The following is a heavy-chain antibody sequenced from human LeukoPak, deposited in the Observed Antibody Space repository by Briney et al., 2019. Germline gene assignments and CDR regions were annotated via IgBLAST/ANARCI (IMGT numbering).Heavy chain of an antibody. V-gene: IGHV4-59*01. CDR2: IYYSGST. CDR1: GGSISSYY. D-gene: IGHD6-13*01. CDR3: ARDLMAAGTSFDY. Sequence: SSETLSLTCTVSGGSISSYYWSWIRQPPGKGLEWIGYIYYSGSTNYNPSLKSRVTISVDTSKNQFSLKLSSVTAADTAVYYCARDLMAAGTSFDYWGQGTLVTVSS. J-gene: IGHJ4*02.